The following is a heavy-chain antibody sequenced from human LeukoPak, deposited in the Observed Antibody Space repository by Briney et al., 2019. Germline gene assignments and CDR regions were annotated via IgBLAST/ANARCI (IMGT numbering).Heavy chain of an antibody. CDR3: AKPNSGYTAFHI. D-gene: IGHD5-12*01. Sequence: PGGSLRVSCAASGFTGSNNYVSWVRQAPGKGLEWVSSISSSGGSTYDADSVKGRFTISRDNSKNTLYLQMNSLRAEDTAVYYCAKPNSGYTAFHIWGQGTMVTVSS. V-gene: IGHV3-23*01. CDR2: ISSSGGST. J-gene: IGHJ3*02. CDR1: GFTGSNNY.